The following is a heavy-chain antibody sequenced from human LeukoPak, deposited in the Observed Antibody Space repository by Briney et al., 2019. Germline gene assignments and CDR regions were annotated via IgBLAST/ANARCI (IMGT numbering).Heavy chain of an antibody. D-gene: IGHD1-1*01. CDR3: VRHGNDIPPDQ. Sequence: TSETLSLTCTVSGGSVRSSDSYWGWIRQPPGKEPEWIGSIYYSGSTYYKSSLRSQVSISVDTSNNHLSLNMTSVSAADSAIYYCVRHGNDIPPDQWGQGTLVTVSS. CDR1: GGSVRSSDSY. J-gene: IGHJ4*02. CDR2: IYYSGST. V-gene: IGHV4-39*01.